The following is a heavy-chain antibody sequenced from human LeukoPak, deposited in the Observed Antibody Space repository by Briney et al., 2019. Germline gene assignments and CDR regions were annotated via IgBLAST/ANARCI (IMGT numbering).Heavy chain of an antibody. Sequence: SETLSLTCTVSGGSISSSSYYWGWIRQPPGKGLEWIGSIYYSGSTYYNPSLKSRVTISLDTSKNQFSLKLSSVTAADTAVYYCASRYCSSTSCPFDYWGQGTLVTVSS. CDR3: ASRYCSSTSCPFDY. CDR1: GGSISSSSYY. J-gene: IGHJ4*02. V-gene: IGHV4-39*01. D-gene: IGHD2-2*01. CDR2: IYYSGST.